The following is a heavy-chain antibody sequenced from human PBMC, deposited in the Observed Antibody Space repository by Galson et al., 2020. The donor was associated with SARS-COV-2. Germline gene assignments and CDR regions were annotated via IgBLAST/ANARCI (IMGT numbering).Heavy chain of an antibody. D-gene: IGHD3-10*01. CDR3: ARQIYGSGSYYTDDNWFDP. Sequence: ETSETLSLTCTVSGGSISSYYWSWIRQPPGKGLEWIGYIYYSGSTNYNPSLKSRVTISVDTSKNKFSLKLSSVTAADTAVYYCARQIYGSGSYYTDDNWFDPWGQGTLV. CDR2: IYYSGST. V-gene: IGHV4-59*08. J-gene: IGHJ5*02. CDR1: GGSISSYY.